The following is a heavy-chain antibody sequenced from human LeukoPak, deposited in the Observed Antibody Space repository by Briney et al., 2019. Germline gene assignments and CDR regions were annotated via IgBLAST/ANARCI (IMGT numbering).Heavy chain of an antibody. D-gene: IGHD4-17*01. CDR1: GFTFSGYA. V-gene: IGHV3-23*01. J-gene: IGHJ4*02. CDR2: IRVSGRTT. Sequence: GGSLRLSCAASGFTFSGYAMSWVRQAPGKGLEWVSGIRVSGRTTDYADSVKGRFTISRDNSKNTLDLQMNSLRAEDTAVYYCAKSAASATTFLDYWGQGTLVTVSS. CDR3: AKSAASATTFLDY.